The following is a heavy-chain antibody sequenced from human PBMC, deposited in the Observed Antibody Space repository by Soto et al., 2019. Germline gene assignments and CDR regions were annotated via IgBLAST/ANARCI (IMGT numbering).Heavy chain of an antibody. CDR1: GFIFRKSA. CDR3: VFTSSGKYFFDY. CDR2: IGADGATT. D-gene: IGHD3-22*01. V-gene: IGHV3-23*01. Sequence: GGSLRLSCAASGFIFRKSAMNWVRQAPGKGLEWVSAIGADGATTFYADSMKGRFTISRDTSKNTLFLQMNSLRADDTAVYYCVFTSSGKYFFDYWGQGALVTV. J-gene: IGHJ4*02.